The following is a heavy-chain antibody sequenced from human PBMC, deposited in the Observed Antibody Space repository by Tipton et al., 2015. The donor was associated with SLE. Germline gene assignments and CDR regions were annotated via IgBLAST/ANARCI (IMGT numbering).Heavy chain of an antibody. Sequence: TLSLTCTVSGGSISSSSYYWGWIRQPPGKGLEWIGTIYYSGSTNYNTSLKSRVTISVDTSKNQFSLKLSSVTAADTAVYYCARDPYYYGSGSHAFDIWGQGTMVTVSS. CDR2: IYYSGST. J-gene: IGHJ3*02. CDR3: ARDPYYYGSGSHAFDI. V-gene: IGHV4-39*07. D-gene: IGHD3-10*01. CDR1: GGSISSSSYY.